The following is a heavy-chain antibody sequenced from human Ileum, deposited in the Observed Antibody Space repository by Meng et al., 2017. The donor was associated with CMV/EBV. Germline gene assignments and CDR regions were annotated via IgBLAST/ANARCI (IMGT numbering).Heavy chain of an antibody. V-gene: IGHV4-34*01. CDR1: GGSFSGYY. CDR2: FNHYGST. D-gene: IGHD4-11*01. J-gene: IGHJ4*02. Sequence: HVQLQEWGAGLLKPSEPLSLTCAVYGGSFSGYYWSWIRQVPGKGLEWIGEFNHYGSTNYNPSLKSRVTISVDTSKNQFSLNLSSVTAADTAVYYCASGKSNLEYWGQGTLVTVSS. CDR3: ASGKSNLEY.